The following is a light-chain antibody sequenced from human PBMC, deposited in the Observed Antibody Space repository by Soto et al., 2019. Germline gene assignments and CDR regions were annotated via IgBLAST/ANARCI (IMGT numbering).Light chain of an antibody. CDR2: EDS. CDR3: QAWDTTTDVV. V-gene: IGLV3-1*01. CDR1: KLGERF. J-gene: IGLJ2*01. Sequence: SYELTQPPSVSVSPGQTASITCSGNKLGERFICWFQQKPGQSPVLVIYEDSKRPPGIPERFSGSNSGNAATLTISGTQTLDEADYYCQAWDTTTDVVFGGGTKLTVL.